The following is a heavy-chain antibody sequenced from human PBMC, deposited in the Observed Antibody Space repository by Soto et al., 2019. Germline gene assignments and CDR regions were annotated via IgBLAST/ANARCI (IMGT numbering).Heavy chain of an antibody. CDR2: IDIGGNT. Sequence: EVQVVESGGDLVQPGGSLRLSCAASGFSVPDNYMNWVRQAPGKGLEWVSIIDIGGNTYYADSVKDRFTISRDNSRNTLYLHMDSLRDEDTAVYYCASGRGSTGYLGREHYFDYWGQGTLVTVSP. CDR3: ASGRGSTGYLGREHYFDY. V-gene: IGHV3-66*01. D-gene: IGHD2-2*01. J-gene: IGHJ4*02. CDR1: GFSVPDNY.